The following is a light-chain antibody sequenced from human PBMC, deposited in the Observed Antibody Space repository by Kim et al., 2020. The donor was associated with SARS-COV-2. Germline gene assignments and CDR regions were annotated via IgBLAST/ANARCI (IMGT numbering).Light chain of an antibody. Sequence: SASVGERVTITWRASQNISTYLKWYQQKPGKAPRLLIYAASSLQSGVPSRFSGGGSGTDFTLIITSLQPEDFATYYCQQSYSTPYTFGQGTKLEI. J-gene: IGKJ2*01. CDR1: QNISTY. CDR3: QQSYSTPYT. CDR2: AAS. V-gene: IGKV1-39*01.